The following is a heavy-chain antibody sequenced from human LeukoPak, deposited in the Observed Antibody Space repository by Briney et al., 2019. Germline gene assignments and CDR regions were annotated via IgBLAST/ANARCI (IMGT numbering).Heavy chain of an antibody. CDR2: INHSGST. V-gene: IGHV4-34*01. J-gene: IGHJ5*02. CDR1: GGSFSGYY. Sequence: PSETLSLTCAVYGGSFSGYYWSWIRQPPGKGLEWIGEINHSGSTNYNPSLKSRVTISVDTSKNQFSLKLSSVTAADTAVYYCARGLRGYSYGAFDPWGQGTLVIVSS. D-gene: IGHD5-18*01. CDR3: ARGLRGYSYGAFDP.